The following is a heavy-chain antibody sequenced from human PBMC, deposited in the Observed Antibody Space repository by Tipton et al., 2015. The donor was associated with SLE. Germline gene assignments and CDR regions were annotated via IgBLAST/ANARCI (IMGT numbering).Heavy chain of an antibody. CDR3: ARDPNGGYGSFDY. Sequence: TLSLTCSVSGVSISTYYWSWIRQSPGKGLEWIGFFYFSGSSQYNPSLKSRVAISADTSNNQFSPELRSVTAADTAVYYCARDPNGGYGSFDYWGLGALVTVSS. J-gene: IGHJ4*02. D-gene: IGHD7-27*01. CDR1: GVSISTYY. CDR2: FYFSGSS. V-gene: IGHV4-59*01.